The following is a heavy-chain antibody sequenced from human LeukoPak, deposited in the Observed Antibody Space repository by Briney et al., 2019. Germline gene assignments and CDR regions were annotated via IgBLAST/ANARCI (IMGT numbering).Heavy chain of an antibody. CDR2: IYPGGSDT. V-gene: IGHV5-51*01. CDR1: GDSFTSYW. J-gene: IGHJ4*02. Sequence: GGSRKISCKCSGDSFTSYWIGWVRPMPGKGLEGMGIIYPGGSDTRYSPSFEGQVTISAHNSISSASRQCRSLKRSDAAMYYCARQAGIAVAEFDHWRQGPLVTVPS. CDR3: ARQAGIAVAEFDH. D-gene: IGHD6-19*01.